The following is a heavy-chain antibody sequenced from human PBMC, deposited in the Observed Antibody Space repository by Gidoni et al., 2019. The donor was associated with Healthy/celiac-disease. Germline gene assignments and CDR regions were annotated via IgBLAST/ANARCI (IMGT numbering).Heavy chain of an antibody. CDR1: GFTFSSYA. J-gene: IGHJ2*01. CDR2: ISGSGGST. V-gene: IGHV3-23*01. D-gene: IGHD1-26*01. CDR3: AKGGEEWELLSLWYFDL. Sequence: EVQLLESGGGLVQPGGSLRLSCAASGFTFSSYAMSWVRQAPGKGLEWVSAISGSGGSTYYADSVKGRFTISRDNSKNTLYLQMNSLRAEDTAVYYCAKGGEEWELLSLWYFDLWGRGTLVTVSS.